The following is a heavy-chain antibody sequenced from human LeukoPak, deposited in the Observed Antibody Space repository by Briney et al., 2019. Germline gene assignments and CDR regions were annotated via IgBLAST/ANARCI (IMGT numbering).Heavy chain of an antibody. CDR3: ARHYRLRWYPILDY. CDR1: GGSVSSYY. CDR2: INHSGST. J-gene: IGHJ4*02. D-gene: IGHD4-23*01. V-gene: IGHV4-34*01. Sequence: KTSETLSLTCTVSGGSVSSYYWSWIRQPPGKGLEWIGEINHSGSTNYNPSLKSRVTISVDTSKNQFSLKLSSVTAADTAVYYCARHYRLRWYPILDYWGQGTLVTVSS.